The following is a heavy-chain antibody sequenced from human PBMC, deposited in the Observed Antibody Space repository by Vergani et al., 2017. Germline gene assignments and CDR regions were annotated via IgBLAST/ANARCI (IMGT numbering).Heavy chain of an antibody. V-gene: IGHV3-9*01. CDR1: GFTFSSYS. CDR3: AKGVGATENDAFDI. J-gene: IGHJ3*02. D-gene: IGHD1-26*01. Sequence: VQLVESGGGLVKPGGSLRLSCAASGFTFSSYSMNWVRQAPGKGLEWVSGISWNSGSIGYADSVKGRFTISRDNAKNSLYLQMNSLRAEDTALYYCAKGVGATENDAFDIWGQGTMVTVSS. CDR2: ISWNSGSI.